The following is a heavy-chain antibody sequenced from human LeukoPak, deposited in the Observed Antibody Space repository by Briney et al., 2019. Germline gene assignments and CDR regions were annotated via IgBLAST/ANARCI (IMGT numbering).Heavy chain of an antibody. CDR3: VRDNPRCCGVVPANIDDY. CDR2: INGGSSPI. CDR1: GFSISGDS. J-gene: IGHJ4*02. V-gene: IGHV3-48*01. D-gene: IGHD2-15*01. Sequence: GGSLRLSCTASGFSISGDSMNWVREAPGKGLEWVSYINGGSSPIYYADSVRGRFTISRDNAKNSLYLQMNSLRAEDTAVYYCVRDNPRCCGVVPANIDDYWGQGTLVTVST.